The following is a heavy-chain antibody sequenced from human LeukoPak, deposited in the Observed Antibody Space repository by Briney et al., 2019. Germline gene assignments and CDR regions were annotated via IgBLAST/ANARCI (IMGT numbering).Heavy chain of an antibody. CDR3: ARDEVGATPFDY. Sequence: PGGSLRLSCAASGFTFSSHWMHWVRQAPGKGLVWVSRINTVGSSTSYADSVKGRFTISRDNAKNTLYLQMNSLRAEDTAVYYCARDEVGATPFDYWGQGTLVTVSS. D-gene: IGHD1-26*01. CDR2: INTVGSST. CDR1: GFTFSSHW. J-gene: IGHJ4*02. V-gene: IGHV3-74*01.